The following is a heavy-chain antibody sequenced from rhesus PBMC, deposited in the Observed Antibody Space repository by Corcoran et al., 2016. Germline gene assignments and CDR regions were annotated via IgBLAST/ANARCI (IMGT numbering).Heavy chain of an antibody. V-gene: IGHV4-65*01. D-gene: IGHD3-9*01. CDR2: ISVSSGST. J-gene: IGHJ4*01. CDR1: GGSISSSNW. Sequence: QVQLQESGPGLVKPSETLSLTCAVSGGSISSSNWWRWIRQPPGKGLVWIGYISVSSGSTYYNPSLKSRVTIATDTSKNQFSLKRSSVTAADTAVYYCARASYEDDYGYYYTDFDYWGQGVLVTVSS. CDR3: ARASYEDDYGYYYTDFDY.